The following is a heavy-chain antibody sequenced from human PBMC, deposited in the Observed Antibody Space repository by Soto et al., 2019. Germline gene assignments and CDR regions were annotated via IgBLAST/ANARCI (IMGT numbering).Heavy chain of an antibody. CDR1: GFTFSSYA. J-gene: IGHJ4*02. D-gene: IGHD3-22*01. Sequence: QVQLVESGGGVVQPGRSLRLSCAASGFTFSSYAMHWVRQAPGKGLEWVAVISYDGSNKYYADSVKGRFTISRDNSKYTLYLQMNSLRAEDTAVYYCARVINYYDSSGSISSYYFDYWGQGTLVTVSS. CDR3: ARVINYYDSSGSISSYYFDY. V-gene: IGHV3-30-3*01. CDR2: ISYDGSNK.